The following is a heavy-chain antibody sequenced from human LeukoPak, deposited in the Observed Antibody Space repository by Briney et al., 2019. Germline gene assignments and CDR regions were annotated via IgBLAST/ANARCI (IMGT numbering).Heavy chain of an antibody. D-gene: IGHD3-10*01. J-gene: IGHJ5*02. CDR3: ATTLWFGMNWFDP. CDR2: IYYSGST. Sequence: PSETLSLTCTVSGGSISSSSYYWGRIRQPPGQGLEWIGSIYYSGSTYYNPSLKSRVTISVDTSKNQFSLKLSSVTAADTAVYYCATTLWFGMNWFDPWGQGTLVTVSS. V-gene: IGHV4-39*01. CDR1: GGSISSSSYY.